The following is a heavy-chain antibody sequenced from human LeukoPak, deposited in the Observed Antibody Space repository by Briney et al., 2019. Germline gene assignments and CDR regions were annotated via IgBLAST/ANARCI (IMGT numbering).Heavy chain of an antibody. CDR1: GASISSYY. CDR3: ARGASSSWYSLWKF. V-gene: IGHV4-59*01. J-gene: IGHJ4*02. CDR2: FYHSGGT. D-gene: IGHD6-13*01. Sequence: SETLSLTCNVSGASISSYYWSWIRQPPGEGLEWIGYFYHSGGTNYNPSLKSRATISIDTSKNEDSLKLRSVTAADTAVYYCARGASSSWYSLWKFWGQGTLVTVSS.